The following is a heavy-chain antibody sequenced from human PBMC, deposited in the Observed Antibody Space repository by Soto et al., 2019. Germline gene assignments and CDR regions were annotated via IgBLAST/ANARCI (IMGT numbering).Heavy chain of an antibody. J-gene: IGHJ6*02. Sequence: PSVKVSCKASGYTFTSYGISWVRQAPGQGLEWMGWISAYNGNTNYAQKLQGRVTMTTDTSTSTAYMELRSLRYDDTAVYYCARDPGIQLWAYYYDYGMDVWGQGTTVTVSS. CDR2: ISAYNGNT. CDR1: GYTFTSYG. CDR3: ARDPGIQLWAYYYDYGMDV. V-gene: IGHV1-18*01. D-gene: IGHD5-18*01.